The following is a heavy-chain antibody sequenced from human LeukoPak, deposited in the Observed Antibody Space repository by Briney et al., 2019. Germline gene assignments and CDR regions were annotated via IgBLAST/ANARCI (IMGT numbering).Heavy chain of an antibody. CDR2: ISAYNGNT. J-gene: IGHJ6*02. V-gene: IGHV1-18*01. CDR3: ARDRRAGITIFGVVTGGGMDV. D-gene: IGHD3-3*01. Sequence: GASVKVSCKASGYTFTSYGVSWVRQAPGQGLEWMGWISAYNGNTNYAQKLQGRVTMTTDTSTSTAYMELRSLRSDDTAVYYCARDRRAGITIFGVVTGGGMDVWGQGTTVTVSS. CDR1: GYTFTSYG.